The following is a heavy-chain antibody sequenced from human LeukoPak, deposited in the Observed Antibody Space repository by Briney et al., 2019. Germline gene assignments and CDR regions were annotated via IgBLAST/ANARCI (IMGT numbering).Heavy chain of an antibody. V-gene: IGHV3-33*01. CDR3: ARAGYGDPHFDF. D-gene: IGHD4-17*01. Sequence: GGSLRLSCAASGFTFSNYGMHWVRQAPGKGLEWVAAIWYDGSNEYYGDSVKGRFTISRDNSKNTLYLQMNSLRAEDAAAYYCARAGYGDPHFDFWGQGTLVTVSS. CDR2: IWYDGSNE. CDR1: GFTFSNYG. J-gene: IGHJ4*02.